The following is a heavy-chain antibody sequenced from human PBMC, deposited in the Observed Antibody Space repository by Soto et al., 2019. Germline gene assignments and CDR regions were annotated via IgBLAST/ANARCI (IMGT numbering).Heavy chain of an antibody. CDR2: IYYSGST. V-gene: IGHV4-59*08. CDR1: GGSISSYY. Sequence: PSETLSLTCTVSGGSISSYYWSWIRQPPGKGLEWIGYIYYSGSTNYNPSLKSRVTISVDTSKNQFSLKLSSVTAADTAVYYCARHTSHYDILTGYLHSINWFDPWGQGTLVTVSS. CDR3: ARHTSHYDILTGYLHSINWFDP. D-gene: IGHD3-9*01. J-gene: IGHJ5*02.